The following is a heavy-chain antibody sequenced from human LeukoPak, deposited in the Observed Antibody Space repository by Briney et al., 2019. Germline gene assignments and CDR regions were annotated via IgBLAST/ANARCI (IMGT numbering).Heavy chain of an antibody. V-gene: IGHV1-46*01. J-gene: IGHJ4*02. D-gene: IGHD4-23*01. CDR3: ARDRTPHGGNSGTDY. Sequence: ASVKVSCKASGYTFTSYYMHWVRPAPGQGLEWMGIINPSGGSTSYAQKFQGRVTMTRDTSTSTVYMELSSLRSEDTAVYYCARDRTPHGGNSGTDYRGQGTLVTVSS. CDR1: GYTFTSYY. CDR2: INPSGGST.